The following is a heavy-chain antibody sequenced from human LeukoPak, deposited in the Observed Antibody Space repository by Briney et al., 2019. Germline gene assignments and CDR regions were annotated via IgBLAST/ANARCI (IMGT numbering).Heavy chain of an antibody. J-gene: IGHJ4*02. CDR2: IIPMFGTA. CDR1: GGTFSSYA. V-gene: IGHV1-69*05. CDR3: ARDRYYDSSGYHISEYYFDY. D-gene: IGHD3-22*01. Sequence: SVKVSCKASGGTFSSYAISWVRQAPGQGLEWMGGIIPMFGTANYAQKFQGRVTITTDETTSTAYMELSSLRSEDTAVYYCARDRYYDSSGYHISEYYFDYWGQGTLVTVSS.